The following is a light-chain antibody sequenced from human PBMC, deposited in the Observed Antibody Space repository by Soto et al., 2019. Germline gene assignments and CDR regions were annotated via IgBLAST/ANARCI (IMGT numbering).Light chain of an antibody. Sequence: QSALTQPASVSGSPGQSITISCTGTRSDVGGYNYVSWYQQHPGKAPKLMIYEVSNRPSGVSNRFSGSTSGNTASLTISGLQAEYEADYYCSSYTSSSTLVFGGGTKLTVL. J-gene: IGLJ3*02. CDR1: RSDVGGYNY. CDR2: EVS. CDR3: SSYTSSSTLV. V-gene: IGLV2-14*01.